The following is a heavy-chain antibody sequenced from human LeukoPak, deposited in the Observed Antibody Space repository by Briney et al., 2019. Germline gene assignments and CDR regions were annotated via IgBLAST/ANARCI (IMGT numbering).Heavy chain of an antibody. Sequence: SETLSLTCAVYGGSFSGYYWSWIRQPPGNGLEWIGEINHSGSTNYNPSLKSRVTISVDTSKNQFSLKLSSVTAADTAVYYCARDFRSWSYYYYGMDVWGQGTTVTVSS. CDR2: INHSGST. J-gene: IGHJ6*02. CDR1: GGSFSGYY. D-gene: IGHD6-13*01. V-gene: IGHV4-34*01. CDR3: ARDFRSWSYYYYGMDV.